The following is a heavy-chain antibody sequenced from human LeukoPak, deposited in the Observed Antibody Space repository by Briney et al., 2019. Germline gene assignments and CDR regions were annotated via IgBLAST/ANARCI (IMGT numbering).Heavy chain of an antibody. CDR3: ASTPMYYYDSSGYYYMAY. J-gene: IGHJ4*02. D-gene: IGHD3-22*01. V-gene: IGHV1-18*01. Sequence: ASVKVPCKASGYTFTSYGISWVRQAPGQGLEWMGWISAYNGNTNYAQKLQGRVTMTTDTSTSTAYMELRSLRSDDTAVYYCASTPMYYYDSSGYYYMAYWGQGTLVTVSS. CDR1: GYTFTSYG. CDR2: ISAYNGNT.